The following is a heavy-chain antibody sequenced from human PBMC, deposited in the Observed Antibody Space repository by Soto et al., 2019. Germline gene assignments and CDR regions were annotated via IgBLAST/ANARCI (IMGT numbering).Heavy chain of an antibody. CDR2: IIPIFGTA. CDR3: AREPKYYGALHNWYDP. J-gene: IGHJ5*02. V-gene: IGHV1-69*01. Sequence: QVQLVQSGAEVKKPGSSVKVSCKASGGTFSSYAISWVRQAPGQGLEWMGGIIPIFGTANYAQKFQGRVTITAAESPSTAYMELSSLRSEDTAVYSCAREPKYYGALHNWYDPWGQGTLVTVSS. CDR1: GGTFSSYA. D-gene: IGHD4-17*01.